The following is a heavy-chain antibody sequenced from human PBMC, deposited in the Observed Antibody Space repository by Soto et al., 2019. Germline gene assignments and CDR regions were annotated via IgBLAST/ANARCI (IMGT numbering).Heavy chain of an antibody. CDR2: ISYDGSNK. CDR1: GFTFSSYG. J-gene: IGHJ4*02. Sequence: QVQLVESGGGVVQPGRSLRLSCAASGFTFSSYGMHWVRQAPGKGLEWVAVISYDGSNKYYADSVKGRFTISRDKSKNTLYLQMNSLRAEDADVYYCGKLPISAAGTDFDYWGQGTLVTVSS. V-gene: IGHV3-30*18. CDR3: GKLPISAAGTDFDY. D-gene: IGHD6-13*01.